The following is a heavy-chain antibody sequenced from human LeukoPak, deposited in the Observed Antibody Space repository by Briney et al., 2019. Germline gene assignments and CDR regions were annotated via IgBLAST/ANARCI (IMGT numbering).Heavy chain of an antibody. D-gene: IGHD1-26*01. CDR2: ISYDGSNK. J-gene: IGHJ4*02. Sequence: GGSLRLSCAASGLTLSSFGMHWVRQAPGKGLEWVAVISYDGSNKYYADSVKGRFTISRDNSKNTLYLQMNSLRAEDTAVYYCAKDHSGSYFWFFDYWGQGTLVTVSS. V-gene: IGHV3-30*18. CDR3: AKDHSGSYFWFFDY. CDR1: GLTLSSFG.